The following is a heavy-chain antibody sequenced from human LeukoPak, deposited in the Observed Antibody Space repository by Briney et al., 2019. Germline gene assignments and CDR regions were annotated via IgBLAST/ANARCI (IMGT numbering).Heavy chain of an antibody. CDR2: ISGSGGST. D-gene: IGHD2-8*01. V-gene: IGHV3-23*01. CDR3: AKDRSCTNDICHGDFDY. Sequence: GGSLRLSCAASGFTFSSYAVSWVRQAPGKGLEWVSSISGSGGSTYSADSVRGRFTISRDNSKNTLYLQMNSLRAEDTALYYCAKDRSCTNDICHGDFDYWGQGTLVTVSS. J-gene: IGHJ4*02. CDR1: GFTFSSYA.